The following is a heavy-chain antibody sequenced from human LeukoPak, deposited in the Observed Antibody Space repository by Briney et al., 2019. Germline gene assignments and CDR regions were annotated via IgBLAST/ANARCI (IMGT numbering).Heavy chain of an antibody. Sequence: SDTLTLTCTGTGGCISSYYWSWIRQPAGKELEWIGHIYPSGSTNYNPSLKSRVTMSVDTSKNQFSLRLRSVTAADTAVYYCARGDWYSNSWPHFDYWGQGSLVTVSS. CDR3: ARGDWYSNSWPHFDY. J-gene: IGHJ4*02. CDR2: IYPSGST. V-gene: IGHV4-4*07. D-gene: IGHD6-13*01. CDR1: GGCISSYY.